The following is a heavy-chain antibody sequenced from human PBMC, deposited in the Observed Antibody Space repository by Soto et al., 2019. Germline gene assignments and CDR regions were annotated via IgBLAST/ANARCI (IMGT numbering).Heavy chain of an antibody. D-gene: IGHD3-22*01. J-gene: IGHJ4*02. CDR3: ARDGARYYDSSGYYSGYYFDY. Sequence: PGGSLRLSCAASGFTFSSYSMNWVRQAPGKGLEWVSSISSSSSYIYYADSVKGRFTISRDNAKNSLYPQMNSLRAEDTAVYYCARDGARYYDSSGYYSGYYFDYWGQGTLVTVSS. V-gene: IGHV3-21*01. CDR2: ISSSSSYI. CDR1: GFTFSSYS.